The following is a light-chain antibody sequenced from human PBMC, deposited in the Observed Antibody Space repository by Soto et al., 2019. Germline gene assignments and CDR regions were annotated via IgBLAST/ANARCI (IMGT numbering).Light chain of an antibody. CDR1: ASDIGTNT. Sequence: QSVLTQPPSASGTPGQRVSISCSGRASDIGTNTVNWYQQFPGTAPKLLLHSNDQRPSGVPDRFSGSKSGTSASLAISGLQSEDEADYYCVAWDGSLNGYVFGTGTKVHRP. V-gene: IGLV1-44*01. CDR2: SND. J-gene: IGLJ1*01. CDR3: VAWDGSLNGYV.